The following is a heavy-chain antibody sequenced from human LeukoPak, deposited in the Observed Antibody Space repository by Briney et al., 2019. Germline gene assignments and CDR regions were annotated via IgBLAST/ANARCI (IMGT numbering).Heavy chain of an antibody. CDR2: IYYTGMT. D-gene: IGHD2-8*01. Sequence: SETLSLTCTVPDGSISNYFWSWIRQPPGKGLEWIGYIYYTGMTNSNPSLKSGVTISMDTSKNQFSLNLRSVTAADTAIYYCARHGRMVIMSKFSTGIDQWGQGTLGTVSS. CDR3: ARHGRMVIMSKFSTGIDQ. J-gene: IGHJ4*02. V-gene: IGHV4-59*08. CDR1: DGSISNYF.